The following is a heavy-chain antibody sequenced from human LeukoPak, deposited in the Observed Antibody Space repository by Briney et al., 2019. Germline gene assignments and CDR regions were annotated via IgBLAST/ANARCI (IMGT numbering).Heavy chain of an antibody. V-gene: IGHV4-30-4*08. J-gene: IGHJ5*02. CDR3: ARCYYDYVWGSYRPNWFDP. CDR2: IYYSGST. CDR1: GGSISSGDYY. D-gene: IGHD3-16*02. Sequence: TLSLTCTVSGGSISSGDYYWSWIRQPPGKGLEWIGYIYYSGSTYYNPSLKSRVTISVDTSKNQFSLKLSSVTAADTAVYYCARCYYDYVWGSYRPNWFDPWGQGTLVTVSS.